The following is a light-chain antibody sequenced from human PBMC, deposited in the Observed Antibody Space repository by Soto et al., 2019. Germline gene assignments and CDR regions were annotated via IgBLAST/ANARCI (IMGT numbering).Light chain of an antibody. CDR2: SAS. CDR1: QDVGRL. J-gene: IGKJ4*01. CDR3: QQYSGYPT. Sequence: DIQMTQSPSSLSASVGERVTITCRASQDVGRLLAWYQQKPEKAPKSLIYSASSLQYAVPSRFSGSGSGTAFTLTISNLQPEEFATYYCQQYSGYPTFGGGTKVEMK. V-gene: IGKV1D-16*01.